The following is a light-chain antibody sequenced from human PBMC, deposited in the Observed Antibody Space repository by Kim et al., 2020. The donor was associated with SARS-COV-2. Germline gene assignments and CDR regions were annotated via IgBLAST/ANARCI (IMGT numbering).Light chain of an antibody. CDR2: RDR. V-gene: IGLV3-9*01. Sequence: SVALGQAARITCGGSSIGAKSVHWYQQKPGQAPVLVIYRDRNRPSGIPERFSGSNSGNTATLTIGRAQAGDEADYYCHVWDSNTAVFGGGTQLTVL. CDR1: SIGAKS. CDR3: HVWDSNTAV. J-gene: IGLJ3*02.